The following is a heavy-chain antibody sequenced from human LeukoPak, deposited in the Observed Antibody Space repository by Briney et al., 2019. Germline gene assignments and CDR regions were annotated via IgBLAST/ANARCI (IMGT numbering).Heavy chain of an antibody. CDR1: GFTFSSYA. V-gene: IGHV3-23*01. CDR2: ISGSGGST. Sequence: PGGSLRLSCAASGFTFSSYAMSWVRQAPGKGLEWVSAISGSGGSTYYADSVKGRFTISRDNSKNTLYLQMNSLRAEDTAVYYCARKPIQDIVVVVAAYYFDYWGQGTLVTVSS. J-gene: IGHJ4*02. D-gene: IGHD2-15*01. CDR3: ARKPIQDIVVVVAAYYFDY.